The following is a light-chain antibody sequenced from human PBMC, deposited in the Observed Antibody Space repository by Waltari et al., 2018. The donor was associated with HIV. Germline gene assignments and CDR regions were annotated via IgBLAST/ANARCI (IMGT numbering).Light chain of an antibody. CDR2: DVT. CDR3: ASHAGSKDV. CDR1: SSPVGPYNH. Sequence: QSALTPPPSASGSPGHTVTLLCPGPSSPVGPYNHVPEFQQHPGKAPKLMIYDVTKRPSGVPDRFSGSKSGNTASLTVSGLQAEDEADYYCASHAGSKDVFGGGTRLTVL. V-gene: IGLV2-8*01. J-gene: IGLJ2*01.